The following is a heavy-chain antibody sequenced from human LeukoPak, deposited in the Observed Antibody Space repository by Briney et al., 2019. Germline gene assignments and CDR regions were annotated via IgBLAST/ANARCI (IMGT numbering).Heavy chain of an antibody. CDR1: GFTFTDFT. CDR3: ARLPALGSSGWFGVFDF. J-gene: IGHJ4*02. V-gene: IGHV3-23*01. Sequence: PGGSLRLSCAASGFTFTDFTMTWVRQAPGKGLEWVSGISGSDSSTYSADSVKGRFTISRDDSQNSLYLHMNSPSAEATTIYYCARLPALGSSGWFGVFDFWGQGTQVTVSS. CDR2: ISGSDSST. D-gene: IGHD6-19*01.